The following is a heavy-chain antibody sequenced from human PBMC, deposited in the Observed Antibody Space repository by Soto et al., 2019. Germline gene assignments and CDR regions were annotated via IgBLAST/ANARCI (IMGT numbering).Heavy chain of an antibody. Sequence: GGSLRLSCAASGFTFSSYSMNWVRQAPEKGLEWVSSISSSSSYIYYADSVKGRFTISRDNAKNSLYLQMNSLRAEDTAVYYCARARRIAAAGTGWFDPWGQGTLVTVSS. J-gene: IGHJ5*02. CDR2: ISSSSSYI. D-gene: IGHD6-13*01. V-gene: IGHV3-21*01. CDR3: ARARRIAAAGTGWFDP. CDR1: GFTFSSYS.